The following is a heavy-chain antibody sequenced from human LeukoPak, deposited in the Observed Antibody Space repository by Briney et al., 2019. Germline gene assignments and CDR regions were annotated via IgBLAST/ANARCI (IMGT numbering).Heavy chain of an antibody. CDR2: SSYDGREE. J-gene: IGHJ1*01. CDR1: GFTFSNCA. D-gene: IGHD3-10*01. Sequence: GGSLRLSCLASGFTFSNCAMHLLRQAPGKGLEGVAVSSYDGREEDYADSVKGRFSISRDSSKNTLFLQMNSLRIEDTAVYYCALGANYCSGRTAEHFWNWGQGTLVTVSS. V-gene: IGHV3-30*03. CDR3: ALGANYCSGRTAEHFWN.